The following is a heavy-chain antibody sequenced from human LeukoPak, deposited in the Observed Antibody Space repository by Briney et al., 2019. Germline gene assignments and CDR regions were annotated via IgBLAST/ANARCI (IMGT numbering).Heavy chain of an antibody. J-gene: IGHJ4*02. CDR3: ARDRTAPRQRFFDY. CDR2: LSSSANT. CDR1: GVSISDYS. D-gene: IGHD2-21*02. V-gene: IGHV4-4*07. Sequence: RPSETLSLTCSVSGVSISDYSWSWIRQPAGKGLEFIGRLSSSANTYYSPSLKSRITLSMDTSKNHFSLNLPSVTAADTAVYYCARDRTAPRQRFFDYWGRGILVTVSS.